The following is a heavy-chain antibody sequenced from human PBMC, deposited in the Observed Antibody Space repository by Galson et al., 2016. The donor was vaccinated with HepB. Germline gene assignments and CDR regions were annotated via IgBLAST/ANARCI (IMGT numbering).Heavy chain of an antibody. CDR2: IYPGDSDT. D-gene: IGHD1-1*01. J-gene: IGHJ5*02. CDR3: ARHQPGTTSLSDP. Sequence: QSGAEVKKPGESMKISCKGSGYSFTSYWIGWVRQMPGKGLEWMGVIYPGDSDTRYSPSFQGQVTISADKSISTAYLQWSRLKGSDSAMYYCARHQPGTTSLSDPWGQGTLVTVSS. V-gene: IGHV5-51*01. CDR1: GYSFTSYW.